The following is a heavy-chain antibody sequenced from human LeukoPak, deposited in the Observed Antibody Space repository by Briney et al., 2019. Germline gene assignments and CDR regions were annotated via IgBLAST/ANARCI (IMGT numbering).Heavy chain of an antibody. CDR1: GFTFSSYA. V-gene: IGHV3-7*03. D-gene: IGHD6-19*01. Sequence: PGGSLRLSCAASGFTFSSYAMSWVRQAPGKGLEWVANIKQDGSEKYYVDSVKGRFTISRDNAKNSLYLQMNTLRAEDTAVYYCASSIAVAGTLDYWGQGTLVTVSS. J-gene: IGHJ4*02. CDR3: ASSIAVAGTLDY. CDR2: IKQDGSEK.